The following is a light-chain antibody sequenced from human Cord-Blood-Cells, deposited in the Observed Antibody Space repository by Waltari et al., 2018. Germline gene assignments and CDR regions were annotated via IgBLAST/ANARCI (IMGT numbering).Light chain of an antibody. CDR3: SSYTSSSLWV. Sequence: QSALTQPATVSGSPGQSITISCTGTSSDVGGYNYVPWYQQHPGKAPKLMIYDVSKRPSGVSNCFSGSKSGNTASLTISGLQAEDEADYYCSSYTSSSLWVFGGGTKLTVL. J-gene: IGLJ3*02. CDR1: SSDVGGYNY. CDR2: DVS. V-gene: IGLV2-14*01.